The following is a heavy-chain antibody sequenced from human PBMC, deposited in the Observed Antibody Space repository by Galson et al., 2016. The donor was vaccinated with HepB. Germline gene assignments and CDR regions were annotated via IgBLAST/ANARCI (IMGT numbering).Heavy chain of an antibody. J-gene: IGHJ3*02. V-gene: IGHV4-39*01. Sequence: ETLSLTCTASGGSIITTSYYWGWVRQPPGKGLEWIGSIYYTGTTYYTPSLRSRLTISVYSPSNQFSMNLNSVTAADTAVYYCAREMGYGAFDIWGQGTMITVSS. CDR2: IYYTGTT. CDR1: GGSIITTSYY. D-gene: IGHD2-15*01. CDR3: AREMGYGAFDI.